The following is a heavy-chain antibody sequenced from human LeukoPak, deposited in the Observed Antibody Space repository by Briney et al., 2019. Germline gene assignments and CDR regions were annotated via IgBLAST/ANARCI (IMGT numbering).Heavy chain of an antibody. CDR1: GFTFTDYY. J-gene: IGHJ4*02. CDR2: IGPHSSAT. D-gene: IGHD3-9*01. V-gene: IGHV1-2*02. CDR3: ARGGNGLFSKDFDY. Sequence: ASMKVSCKSSGFTFTDYYIHWVRQAPGQGLEWMGYIGPHSSATSSPQEFQGRVTMTRDTSMSTAYMELTRLTSDDTAVYYCARGGNGLFSKDFDYWGQGTLVTVSS.